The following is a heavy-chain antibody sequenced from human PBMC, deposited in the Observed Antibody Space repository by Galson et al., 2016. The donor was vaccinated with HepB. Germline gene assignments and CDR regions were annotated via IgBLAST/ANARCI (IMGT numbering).Heavy chain of an antibody. V-gene: IGHV3-33*01. CDR3: AREMHDAAAAAFDF. CDR1: EFTFSTYG. CDR2: IWHDGSNK. Sequence: SLRLSCAASEFTFSTYGMHWVRQAPGKGLEWVALIWHDGSNKYYADSVKGRFTISRDNPKNTLYLQMNSLKVEDTAVYYCAREMHDAAAAAFDFWGRGTLVTVSS. J-gene: IGHJ4*02. D-gene: IGHD6-13*01.